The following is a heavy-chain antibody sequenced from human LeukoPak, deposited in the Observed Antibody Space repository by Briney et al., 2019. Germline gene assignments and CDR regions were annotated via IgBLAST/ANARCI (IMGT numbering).Heavy chain of an antibody. Sequence: PGGSLRLSCAASGFTFSSYAMHWVRQAPGKGLEWVAIIAYDGTTKYYADSVKGRFTISRDNAKNSLYLQMNSLRAEDTAVYYCARGNSRADYWGQGTLVTVSS. CDR3: ARGNSRADY. V-gene: IGHV3-30*03. CDR1: GFTFSSYA. CDR2: IAYDGTTK. J-gene: IGHJ4*02. D-gene: IGHD5-24*01.